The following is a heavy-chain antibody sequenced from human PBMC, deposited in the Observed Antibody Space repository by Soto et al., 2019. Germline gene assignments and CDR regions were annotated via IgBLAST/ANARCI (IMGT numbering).Heavy chain of an antibody. CDR1: GGTFGNFA. CDR2: ISPMFHKA. Sequence: QLQLVQSGTEVQNPGSSVTVSCKASGGTFGNFAINWLRQAPGQGLQWMGDISPMFHKANYEQTFQGRVSITADESTNTVYMKLSSLRSEDTALYYCAREVEVHTPAFGAWGQGTLVTVSS. V-gene: IGHV1-69*01. CDR3: AREVEVHTPAFGA. D-gene: IGHD2-2*01. J-gene: IGHJ5*02.